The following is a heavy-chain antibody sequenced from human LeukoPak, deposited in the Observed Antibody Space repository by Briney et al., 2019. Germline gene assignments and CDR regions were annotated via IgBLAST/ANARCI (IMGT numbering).Heavy chain of an antibody. CDR1: GGSISSYY. CDR2: NYYCGST. J-gene: IGHJ4*02. D-gene: IGHD6-6*01. CDR3: AREWPSIAARFEGFFDY. V-gene: IGHV4-59*01. Sequence: SETLSLTCTVSGGSISSYYWSWLRQPPGKGLEWVGYNYYCGSTNYHHSLKSRVTISVDTSKNQFSLKLSSVTAADTAVYYCAREWPSIAARFEGFFDYWGQGTLVTVSS.